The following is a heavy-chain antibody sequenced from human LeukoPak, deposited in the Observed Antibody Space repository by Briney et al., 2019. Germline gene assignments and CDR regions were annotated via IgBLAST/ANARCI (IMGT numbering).Heavy chain of an antibody. CDR3: AKDGVGATNFDY. J-gene: IGHJ4*02. CDR1: GFTVSSNY. D-gene: IGHD1-26*01. Sequence: GGSLRLSCAASGFTVSSNYMSWVRQAPGKGLEWVSAISGSGGSTYYADSVKGRFTISRDNSKNTLYLQMKSLRAEDTAVYYCAKDGVGATNFDYWGQGTLVTVSS. V-gene: IGHV3-23*01. CDR2: ISGSGGST.